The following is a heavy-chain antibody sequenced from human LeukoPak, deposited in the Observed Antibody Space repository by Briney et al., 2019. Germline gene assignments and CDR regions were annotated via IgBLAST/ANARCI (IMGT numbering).Heavy chain of an antibody. Sequence: SETLSLTCTVPGGSISSGGYYWSWIRQPPGKGLEWIGYIYHNGSTYYNPSLKSRVTISVDRSKDQFSLKLSSVTAADTAVYYCARDEVRTDCSGGSCYSWYFDLWGRGTLVTVSS. D-gene: IGHD2-15*01. J-gene: IGHJ2*01. CDR3: ARDEVRTDCSGGSCYSWYFDL. CDR1: GGSISSGGYY. CDR2: IYHNGST. V-gene: IGHV4-30-2*01.